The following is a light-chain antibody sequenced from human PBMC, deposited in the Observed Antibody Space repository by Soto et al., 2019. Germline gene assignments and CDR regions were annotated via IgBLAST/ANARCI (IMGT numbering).Light chain of an antibody. CDR3: QQHGSSPRT. CDR2: GAS. V-gene: IGKV3-20*01. J-gene: IGKJ1*01. CDR1: QSVSSSY. Sequence: EIVFTQSPGPLSLSPGERAPLSRRASQSVSSSYLAWYQQKPGQAPRLLIYGASSRATGIPDRFSGSGSGTDFTLTISRLEPEDFAVYYCQQHGSSPRTFGQGTKVDIK.